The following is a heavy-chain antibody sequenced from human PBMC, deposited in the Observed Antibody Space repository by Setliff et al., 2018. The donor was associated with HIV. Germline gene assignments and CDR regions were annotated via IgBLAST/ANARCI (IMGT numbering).Heavy chain of an antibody. CDR1: GASIARSDYY. D-gene: IGHD3-10*01. CDR3: ARDYFGSLDY. V-gene: IGHV4-39*02. Sequence: SETLSLTCTVSGASIARSDYYWGWIRLPPGKGLEWIGSIYYTGSTYLNPSLESRVTISVDTSKNQVSLKLRSVTAADTAFYYCARDYFGSLDYWGQGTLVTVSS. J-gene: IGHJ4*02. CDR2: IYYTGST.